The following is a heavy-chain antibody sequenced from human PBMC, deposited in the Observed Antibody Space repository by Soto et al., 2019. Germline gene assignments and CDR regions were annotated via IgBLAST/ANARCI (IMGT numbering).Heavy chain of an antibody. CDR3: ARDRAVAIFGVVTPFEY. CDR2: ISAYNGNT. V-gene: IGHV1-18*04. Sequence: GASVKVSCKASGYTFTSYGISWVRQAPGQGLEWMGWISAYNGNTNYAQKLQGRVTMTTDTSTSTAYMELRSLRSDDTAVYYCARDRAVAIFGVVTPFEYWGQGTLVTVSS. J-gene: IGHJ4*02. CDR1: GYTFTSYG. D-gene: IGHD3-3*01.